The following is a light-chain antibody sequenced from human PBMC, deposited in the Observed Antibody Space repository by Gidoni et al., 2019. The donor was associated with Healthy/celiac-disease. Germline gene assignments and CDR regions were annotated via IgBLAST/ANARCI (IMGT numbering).Light chain of an antibody. CDR3: MQALQTPFT. V-gene: IGKV2-28*01. CDR1: QSLLHRNGYNY. Sequence: DIVVTQSPPSLPVTPGEPASISCRSSQSLLHRNGYNYLDWYLQKPGQSPQLLIYLGSNRASGVPDRFSGSGSGTDFTLKISRVEAEDVGVYYCMQALQTPFTFGAGTKVEIK. CDR2: LGS. J-gene: IGKJ4*01.